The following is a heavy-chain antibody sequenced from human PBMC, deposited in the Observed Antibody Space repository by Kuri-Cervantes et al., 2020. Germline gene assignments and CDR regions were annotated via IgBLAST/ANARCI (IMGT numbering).Heavy chain of an antibody. J-gene: IGHJ5*02. Sequence: SGPTLVKPTQTLTLTCTFSGFSLSTSGVGVGWIRQPPGKALDWLALIYWDDDKRYSPSLKSRLTITKDTSKNQVVLTMTNMDPVDAATYYCAHMSYDFWSGSPNWFDPWGQGTLVTVSS. V-gene: IGHV2-5*02. D-gene: IGHD3-3*01. CDR2: IYWDDDK. CDR3: AHMSYDFWSGSPNWFDP. CDR1: GFSLSTSGVG.